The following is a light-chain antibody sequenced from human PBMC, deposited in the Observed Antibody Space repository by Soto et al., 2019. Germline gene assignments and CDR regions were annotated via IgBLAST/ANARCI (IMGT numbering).Light chain of an antibody. CDR3: SSYTSSRYV. Sequence: QSVLTQPASVSGSPGQSITISCTGTSSDVGGYKYVSWYQQHPGKAPKLMIYDVSNRPSGVSNRFSGSKSGNTASLTISGLLAEDEADYYCSSYTSSRYVFGTGTKLTVL. J-gene: IGLJ1*01. V-gene: IGLV2-14*01. CDR2: DVS. CDR1: SSDVGGYKY.